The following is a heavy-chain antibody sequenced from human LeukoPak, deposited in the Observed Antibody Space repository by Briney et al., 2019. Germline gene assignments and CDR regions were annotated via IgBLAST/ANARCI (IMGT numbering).Heavy chain of an antibody. V-gene: IGHV1-18*01. CDR3: ARSVDTAMIFDH. Sequence: ASVKVSCKASGYIFTTYGFSWVRRAPGQGLEWMGWISPYDGNTKYAQKFQGRVTLTTDTSTSIASMKLRSVRSDETAVYYCARSVDTAMIFDHWGQGTLVTVSS. CDR1: GYIFTTYG. D-gene: IGHD5-18*01. CDR2: ISPYDGNT. J-gene: IGHJ4*02.